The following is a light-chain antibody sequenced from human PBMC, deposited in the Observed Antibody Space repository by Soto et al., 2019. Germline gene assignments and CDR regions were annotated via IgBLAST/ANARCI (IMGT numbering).Light chain of an antibody. V-gene: IGLV2-14*01. Sequence: QSALTQPASVSGSPGQSITISCTGTSSDVGGYNYVSWYQQHPGKAPKLMIYDVSNRPSGVSNRFSGSKSGNTASLTISGLQADDEADYYCSSYTSSSTPQVFGGGTKLTVL. CDR2: DVS. J-gene: IGLJ3*02. CDR1: SSDVGGYNY. CDR3: SSYTSSSTPQV.